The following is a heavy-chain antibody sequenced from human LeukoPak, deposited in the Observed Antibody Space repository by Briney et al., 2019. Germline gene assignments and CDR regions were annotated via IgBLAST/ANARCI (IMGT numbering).Heavy chain of an antibody. D-gene: IGHD1-1*01. CDR2: INHSRST. V-gene: IGHV4-34*01. CDR1: GGSLSGYY. J-gene: IGHJ4*02. Sequence: NPSETLSLTCAVYGGSLSGYYWSWIRQPPGKGLEWIGEINHSRSTNYNPSLKSRVTISVDTSKNQFSLKLSSVTAADTALYYCARGPGRRVRHDYWGQGTLVTVSS. CDR3: ARGPGRRVRHDY.